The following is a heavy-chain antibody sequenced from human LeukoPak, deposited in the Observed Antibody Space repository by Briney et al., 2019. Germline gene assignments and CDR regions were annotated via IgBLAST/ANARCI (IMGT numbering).Heavy chain of an antibody. Sequence: PSETLSLTCTVSGGSISSYYWSWIRQPPGKGLEWIGYIYYSGSTNYNPSLKSRVTISVDTSKNQFSLKLSSVTAADTAVYYRARNYQLPNFDYWGQGTLVTVSS. CDR2: IYYSGST. J-gene: IGHJ4*02. CDR3: ARNYQLPNFDY. D-gene: IGHD2-2*01. V-gene: IGHV4-59*12. CDR1: GGSISSYY.